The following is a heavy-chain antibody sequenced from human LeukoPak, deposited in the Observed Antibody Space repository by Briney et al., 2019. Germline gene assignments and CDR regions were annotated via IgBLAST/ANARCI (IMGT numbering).Heavy chain of an antibody. J-gene: IGHJ5*02. Sequence: ASVKVSCKASGGTFSSYAISWVRQAPGQGLEWMGGIIPIFGTANYAQKFQGRVTITTDESTSTAYMELSSLRSEDTAVYHCARDGDRPGELSGPGLNWFDPWGQGTLVTVSS. CDR2: IIPIFGTA. CDR3: ARDGDRPGELSGPGLNWFDP. CDR1: GGTFSSYA. D-gene: IGHD3-16*02. V-gene: IGHV1-69*05.